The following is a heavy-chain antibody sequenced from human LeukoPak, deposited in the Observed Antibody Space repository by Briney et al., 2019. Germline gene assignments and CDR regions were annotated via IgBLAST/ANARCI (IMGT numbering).Heavy chain of an antibody. D-gene: IGHD3-10*01. CDR2: ISGSGGST. J-gene: IGHJ5*02. Sequence: GGSLRLSCAASGFTFSSYAMSWVRQAPGKGPEWVSAISGSGGSTYYADSVKGRFTISRDDAKNTVDLQMNSLRGEDTAVYYCVRGRGSYGWFDPWGQGTLVTVSS. CDR3: VRGRGSYGWFDP. CDR1: GFTFSSYA. V-gene: IGHV3-23*01.